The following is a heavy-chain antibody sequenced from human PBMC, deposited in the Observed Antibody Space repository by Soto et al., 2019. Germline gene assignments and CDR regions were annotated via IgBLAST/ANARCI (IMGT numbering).Heavy chain of an antibody. Sequence: QVQLQESGPGLVKPSQTLSLTCTVSGGSISSGGYYWSWIRQHPGKGLEWIGYIYYSGSTYYNPSLKSRVTISVDTSKNQFSLKLSSVTAADTAVYYCARGFGELWPTPPERFDYWGQGTLVTVSS. CDR2: IYYSGST. CDR3: ARGFGELWPTPPERFDY. J-gene: IGHJ4*02. D-gene: IGHD3-10*01. CDR1: GGSISSGGYY. V-gene: IGHV4-31*03.